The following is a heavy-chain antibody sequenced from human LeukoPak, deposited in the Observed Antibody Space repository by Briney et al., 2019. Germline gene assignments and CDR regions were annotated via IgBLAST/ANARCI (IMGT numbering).Heavy chain of an antibody. CDR3: ARALWDYRLDY. D-gene: IGHD4-11*01. V-gene: IGHV3-64*01. CDR1: GFTFSSYA. Sequence: SGGSLRLSCAASGFTFSSYAMQWVRQAPGKGLDYVSAISSNGGSTYYANSVKGRFTISRDNSKNTLYLQMGSLRAEDMAVYYCARALWDYRLDYWGQGTLVTVSS. CDR2: ISSNGGST. J-gene: IGHJ4*02.